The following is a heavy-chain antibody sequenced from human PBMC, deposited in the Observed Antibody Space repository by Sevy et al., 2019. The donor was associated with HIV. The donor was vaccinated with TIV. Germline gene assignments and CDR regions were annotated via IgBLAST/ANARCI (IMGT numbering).Heavy chain of an antibody. CDR1: GYTFTSYD. V-gene: IGHV1-8*01. CDR3: ARGRGSGSYYDGYYYYGMDV. Sequence: ASVKVSCKASGYTFTSYDINWVRQATGQGLEWMGWMNPNSGNTGYAQKFQGRVTMTRNTSISTAYMELSSLRSEDTAVYYCARGRGSGSYYDGYYYYGMDVWGQGTTVTVSS. J-gene: IGHJ6*02. D-gene: IGHD3-10*01. CDR2: MNPNSGNT.